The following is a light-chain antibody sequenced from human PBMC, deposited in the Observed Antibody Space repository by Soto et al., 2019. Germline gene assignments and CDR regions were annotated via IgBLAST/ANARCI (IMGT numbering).Light chain of an antibody. CDR3: LHYHAYSRP. V-gene: IGKV1-5*01. CDR2: DAS. CDR1: QSISTW. J-gene: IGKJ1*01. Sequence: DIQMTQSPSTLSASVGDRVTITCRASQSISTWLAWYQQRSGKAPQLLIYDASGLESGVPSRFRGSGSGTEFTLTVSSLQRDDFATYFCLHYHAYSRPFGPGTRGEI.